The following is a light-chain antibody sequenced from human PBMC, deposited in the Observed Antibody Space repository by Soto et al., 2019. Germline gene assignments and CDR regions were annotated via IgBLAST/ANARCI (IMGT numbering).Light chain of an antibody. J-gene: IGKJ5*01. V-gene: IGKV3D-15*02. CDR2: GAS. CDR1: QNVSNN. Sequence: DIEMIQSPSSLSASVGDRVTITCRASQNVSNNLAWYQQKPGQAPRLLIYGASTRATGIPDRFSGSGSGTDFTLTISRLEPEDFAVYYCQQYDSSPITFGQGTRLEIK. CDR3: QQYDSSPIT.